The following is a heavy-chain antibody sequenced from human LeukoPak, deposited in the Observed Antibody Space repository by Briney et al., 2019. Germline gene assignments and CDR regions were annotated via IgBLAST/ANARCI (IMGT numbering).Heavy chain of an antibody. CDR1: GGSISSYY. CDR2: MYYSGST. Sequence: SETLSLTCTVSGGSISSYYWSWIRQPPGKGLEWIGYMYYSGSTNYNPSLKSRVTISVDTSKNQFSLKLSSVTAADTAVYYCARVRQSCSSTSCYFWYFDLWGRGTLVTVSS. CDR3: ARVRQSCSSTSCYFWYFDL. V-gene: IGHV4-59*01. J-gene: IGHJ2*01. D-gene: IGHD2-2*01.